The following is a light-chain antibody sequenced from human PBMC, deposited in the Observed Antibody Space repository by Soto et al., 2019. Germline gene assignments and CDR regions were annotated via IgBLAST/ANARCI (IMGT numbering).Light chain of an antibody. CDR1: QSVNLN. CDR3: QHYGASPKYT. Sequence: EIMMTQSPGTLSVSPGEGATLSGTASQSVNLNLAWYQQKPGQPPRLLLYVASTRATGIPIRFRGSGAGTEFTLTISSLQSEDSAVYYCQHYGASPKYTFGQGTQLEIK. J-gene: IGKJ2*01. CDR2: VAS. V-gene: IGKV3-15*01.